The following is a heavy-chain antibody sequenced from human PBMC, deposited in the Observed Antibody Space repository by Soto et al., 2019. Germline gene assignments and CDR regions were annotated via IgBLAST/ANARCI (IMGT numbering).Heavy chain of an antibody. CDR3: AREWANNTLIGGVTYRYYYGMDV. J-gene: IGHJ6*02. V-gene: IGHV1-46*01. CDR2: INPSTGTT. Sequence: QVQLVQSGAEVKKPGASVKVSCKASGYSFTTYYIQWVRHAPGHGPEWLGIINPSTGTTSYAQKFQGRVTMTRDTSTSTVYMELGSLRSEDSAVYYCAREWANNTLIGGVTYRYYYGMDVWGQGTTVTVSS. CDR1: GYSFTTYY. D-gene: IGHD3-16*01.